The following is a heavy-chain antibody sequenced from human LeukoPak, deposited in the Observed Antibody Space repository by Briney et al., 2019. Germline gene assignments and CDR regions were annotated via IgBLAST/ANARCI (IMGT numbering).Heavy chain of an antibody. CDR2: ITGSGGNT. CDR3: AKTSGWPYYFDY. J-gene: IGHJ4*02. V-gene: IGHV3-23*01. Sequence: GGSLRLSCAAPGFTFSTYAMSWVRQPPGKGLEWVSAITGSGGNTYYADSVKGRFTISRDNSKNTVYLQVNSLRAEDTAVYYCAKTSGWPYYFDYWGQGTLVTVSS. CDR1: GFTFSTYA. D-gene: IGHD6-19*01.